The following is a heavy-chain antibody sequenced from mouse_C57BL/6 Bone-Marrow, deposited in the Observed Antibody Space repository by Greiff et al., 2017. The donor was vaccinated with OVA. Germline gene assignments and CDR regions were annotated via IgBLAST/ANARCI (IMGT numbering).Heavy chain of an antibody. CDR1: GFNIKDDY. J-gene: IGHJ2*01. D-gene: IGHD1-1*01. Sequence: EVQLQQSGAELVRPGASVKLSCTASGFNIKDDYMHWVKQRPEQGLEWIGWIDPENGDTEYASKFQGKATITADTSSNTAYLQLSSLTSENTAVYYSTSTVVDYWGQGTTLTVSS. V-gene: IGHV14-4*01. CDR3: TSTVVDY. CDR2: IDPENGDT.